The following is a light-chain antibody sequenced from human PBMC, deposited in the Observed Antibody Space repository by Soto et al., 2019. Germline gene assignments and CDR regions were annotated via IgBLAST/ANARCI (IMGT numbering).Light chain of an antibody. V-gene: IGKV3-11*01. CDR3: QQRSNWPLMYT. Sequence: EIVLTQSPATLSLSPGERATLSCRASQSVSSYLAWYQQKPGQAPRLLIYDASIRTTGNPARFSGSGSGTDFTLTISGLEPEDFAVYYWQQRSNWPLMYTFGQGTKLEIK. CDR1: QSVSSY. J-gene: IGKJ2*01. CDR2: DAS.